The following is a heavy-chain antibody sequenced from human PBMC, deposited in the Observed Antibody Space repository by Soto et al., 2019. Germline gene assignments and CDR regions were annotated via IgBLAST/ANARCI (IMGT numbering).Heavy chain of an antibody. CDR3: ALGVGTATYDYVTYFDY. CDR1: GFTFSSYG. Sequence: GGSLRLSCAASGFTFSSYGMTWVRQAPGKGLEWVSFSSATGAGTYYADSVKGRFTISRDNSKNTLYLQMNSLRAEDTAVYYCALGVGTATYDYVTYFDYWGQGTLVTVSS. J-gene: IGHJ4*02. CDR2: SSATGAGT. D-gene: IGHD3-16*01. V-gene: IGHV3-23*01.